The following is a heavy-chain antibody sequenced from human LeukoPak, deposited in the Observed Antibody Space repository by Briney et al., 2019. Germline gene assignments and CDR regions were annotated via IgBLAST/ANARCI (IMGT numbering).Heavy chain of an antibody. CDR3: ARHEDRQFLDY. CDR2: IYYSGST. CDR1: GGSISSYY. Sequence: SETLSLTCTVSGGSISSYYWSWIRQPPGKGLEWIGYIYYSGSTNYNPSLKSRVTISVDTSKNQFSLKLSSVTAADTAVYYCARHEDRQFLDYWGQGTLVTVSS. D-gene: IGHD2-15*01. V-gene: IGHV4-59*08. J-gene: IGHJ4*02.